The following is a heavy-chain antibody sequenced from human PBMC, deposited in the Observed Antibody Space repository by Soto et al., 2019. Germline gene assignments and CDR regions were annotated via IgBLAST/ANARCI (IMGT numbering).Heavy chain of an antibody. CDR2: TYYRSKWYN. V-gene: IGHV6-1*01. CDR3: ARSILRYFDWPTKGYYYYYMDV. Sequence: PSQTLSLTCAISGDSVSSNSAAWNWIRQSPSRGLEWLGRTYYRSKWYNDYAVSVKSRITINPDTSKNQFSLQLNSVTPEDTAVYYCARSILRYFDWPTKGYYYYYMDVWGKGTTVTVSS. D-gene: IGHD3-9*01. J-gene: IGHJ6*03. CDR1: GDSVSSNSAA.